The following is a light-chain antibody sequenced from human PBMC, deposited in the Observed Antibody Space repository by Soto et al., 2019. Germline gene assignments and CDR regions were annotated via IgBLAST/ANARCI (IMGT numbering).Light chain of an antibody. CDR2: DVS. CDR3: CSYAGSYV. Sequence: QSALTQPHSVSGSPGQSVTISCTGTSSDVGGYNYVSWYQQHPGKAPKLMIYDVSKRPSGVPDRFSGSKSGNTASLTISGLQAEDEADYYCCSYAGSYVFGTGTKLTV. J-gene: IGLJ1*01. V-gene: IGLV2-11*01. CDR1: SSDVGGYNY.